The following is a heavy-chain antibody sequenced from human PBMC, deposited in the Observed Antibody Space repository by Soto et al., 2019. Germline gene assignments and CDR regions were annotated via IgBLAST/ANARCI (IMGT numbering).Heavy chain of an antibody. J-gene: IGHJ4*02. Sequence: GESLKISCKGSGNIFSSSWIGWGRPMPGKGLEWMGFIYPGGSENRYNQSFRGQVTNSVDKSISTAYLQWSSLKASDTAIYYCARDYDYALDYWGQGTLVTVSS. CDR2: IYPGGSEN. D-gene: IGHD3-16*01. CDR3: ARDYDYALDY. CDR1: GNIFSSSW. V-gene: IGHV5-51*01.